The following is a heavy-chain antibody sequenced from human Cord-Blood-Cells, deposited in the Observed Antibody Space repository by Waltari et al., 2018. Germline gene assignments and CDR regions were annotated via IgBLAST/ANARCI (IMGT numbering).Heavy chain of an antibody. CDR1: GFTFSSYS. CDR3: ARDFKPWYFDL. J-gene: IGHJ2*01. CDR2: SSSSSSYI. Sequence: EVQLVESGGGLVKPGGSLRLSCAASGFTFSSYSMNWVRQAPGKGLEWVSSSSSSSSYIYNADSVKGRFTISRDNAKNSLYLQMNSLRAEDTAVYYCARDFKPWYFDLWGRGTLVTVSS. V-gene: IGHV3-21*01.